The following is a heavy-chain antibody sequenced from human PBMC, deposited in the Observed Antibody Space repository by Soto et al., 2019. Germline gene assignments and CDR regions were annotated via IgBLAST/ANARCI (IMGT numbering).Heavy chain of an antibody. CDR1: GFTFSSYE. V-gene: IGHV3-48*03. D-gene: IGHD4-17*01. CDR2: ISSSGSTI. CDR3: ASAAYGDYYYYYGMDV. Sequence: LRLSCAASGFTFSSYEMNWVRQAPGKGLEWVSYISSSGSTIYYADSVKGRFTISRDNAKNSLYLQMNSLRAEDTAVYYCASAAYGDYYYYYGMDVWGQGTTVTVS. J-gene: IGHJ6*02.